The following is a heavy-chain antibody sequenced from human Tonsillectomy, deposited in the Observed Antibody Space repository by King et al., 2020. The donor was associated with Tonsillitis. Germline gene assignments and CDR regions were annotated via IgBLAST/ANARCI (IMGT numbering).Heavy chain of an antibody. D-gene: IGHD5-12*01. V-gene: IGHV3-21*01. J-gene: IGHJ4*02. Sequence: QLVQSGGGLVKPGGSLRLSCAASGFNFSTYSMNWVRQAPGKGLEWVSSISSSSRYIYYADSVKGRFTISRDNANNSLYLQMNSLRAEDTAVFYCVRGDALHSGEINDYWGQGTLVTVSS. CDR1: GFNFSTYS. CDR3: VRGDALHSGEINDY. CDR2: ISSSSRYI.